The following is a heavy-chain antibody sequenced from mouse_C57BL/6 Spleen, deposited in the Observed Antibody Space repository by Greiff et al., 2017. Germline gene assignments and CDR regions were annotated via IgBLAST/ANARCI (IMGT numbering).Heavy chain of an antibody. D-gene: IGHD2-5*01. CDR3: ARWGYSNQGAMDY. J-gene: IGHJ4*01. CDR1: GYTFTSYW. Sequence: VQLQQPGAELVRPGSSVKLSCKAPGYTFTSYWMDWVKQRPGQGLEWIGNIYPSDSETHYNQKFKDKATLTVDKSSSTAYMQLSSLTSEDSAVYYGARWGYSNQGAMDYWGQGTSVTVSS. V-gene: IGHV1-61*01. CDR2: IYPSDSET.